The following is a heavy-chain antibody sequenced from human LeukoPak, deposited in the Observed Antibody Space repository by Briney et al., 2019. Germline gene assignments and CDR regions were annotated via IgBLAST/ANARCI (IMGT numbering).Heavy chain of an antibody. Sequence: GGSLRLSFAASGFAFYTQDMRWVRQAPGKGVEWVSSIHADGVGTFYADSVRGRFTISRDNSKTTLDLQMNSLRVEDTAVYYCGKGRVSEWGQGTLVTVSS. CDR1: GFAFYTQD. D-gene: IGHD6-19*01. CDR2: IHADGVGT. V-gene: IGHV3-23*01. J-gene: IGHJ4*02. CDR3: GKGRVSE.